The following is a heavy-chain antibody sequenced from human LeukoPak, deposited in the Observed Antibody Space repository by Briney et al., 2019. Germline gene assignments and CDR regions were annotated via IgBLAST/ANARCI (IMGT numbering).Heavy chain of an antibody. CDR2: IYYSGST. CDR1: GGSISSYY. J-gene: IGHJ4*02. CDR3: ARLWAVAGHFDY. V-gene: IGHV4-59*08. D-gene: IGHD6-19*01. Sequence: TSETLSLTCTVSGGSISSYYWSWIRQPPGKGLEWIGYIYYSGSTNYNPSLKSRVTISVDTSKNQFSLKLSSVTAADTAAYYCARLWAVAGHFDYWGQGTLVTVSS.